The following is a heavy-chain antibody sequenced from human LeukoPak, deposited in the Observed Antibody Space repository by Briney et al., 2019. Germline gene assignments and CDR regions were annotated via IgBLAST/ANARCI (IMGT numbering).Heavy chain of an antibody. CDR2: INPSGGST. V-gene: IGHV1-46*01. D-gene: IGHD5-18*01. CDR1: GYTFTSYY. Sequence: GASVKVSCKASGYTFTSYYMHWVRQAPGQGLEWMGIINPSGGSTSYAQKFQGRVTMTRDTSISTAYMELSSLRSDDTAIYYCARDHYGLYADMVLHYFDFWGQGTLVTVSP. CDR3: ARDHYGLYADMVLHYFDF. J-gene: IGHJ4*02.